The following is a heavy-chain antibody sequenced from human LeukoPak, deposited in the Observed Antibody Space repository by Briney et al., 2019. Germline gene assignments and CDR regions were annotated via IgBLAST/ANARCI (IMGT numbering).Heavy chain of an antibody. CDR2: INHSGST. CDR3: ARAVPAGFGSSWYGGAVDY. J-gene: IGHJ4*02. D-gene: IGHD6-13*01. Sequence: SETLSLTCAVYGGSFSGYYWSWIRQPPGKGLDWIGEINHSGSTNYNPSLKSRVTISVDTSKNQFSLKLSSVTAADTAVYYCARAVPAGFGSSWYGGAVDYWGQGTLVTVSS. V-gene: IGHV4-34*01. CDR1: GGSFSGYY.